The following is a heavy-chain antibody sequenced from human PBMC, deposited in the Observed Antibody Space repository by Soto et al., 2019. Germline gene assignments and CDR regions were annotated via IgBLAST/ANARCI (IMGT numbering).Heavy chain of an antibody. CDR2: INVGKGNT. J-gene: IGHJ5*02. D-gene: IGHD3-10*01. CDR1: GYIFTNYA. CDR3: ARSPMNRGVIGAFDP. V-gene: IGHV1-3*01. Sequence: GASVKVSCKASGYIFTNYARHWVRQAPGQRLEWMGWINVGKGNTIYSQTFQDRVTITRDTSASTAYMELSRLRPEDTAVYYCARSPMNRGVIGAFDPWGQGTLVTVSS.